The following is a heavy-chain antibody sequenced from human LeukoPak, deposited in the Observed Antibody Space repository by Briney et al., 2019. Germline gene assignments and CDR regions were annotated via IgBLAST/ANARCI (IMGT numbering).Heavy chain of an antibody. CDR1: GYTFTSFG. CDR3: ARDQGTDQQLIFFDY. J-gene: IGHJ4*02. Sequence: ASVKVSCKASGYTFTSFGISWVRQAPGQGLEWMGWISAYNGNTNYAQKLQGRVTMTTDTSTSTAYMELRSLRSDDTAVYYCARDQGTDQQLIFFDYWGQGTLVTVSS. V-gene: IGHV1-18*04. CDR2: ISAYNGNT. D-gene: IGHD6-13*01.